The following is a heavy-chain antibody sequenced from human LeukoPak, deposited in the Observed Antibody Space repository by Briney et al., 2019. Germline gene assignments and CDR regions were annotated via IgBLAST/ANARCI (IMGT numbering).Heavy chain of an antibody. CDR1: GDSVSSNSAA. CDR3: ARVGSSGPGPFDP. D-gene: IGHD3-22*01. V-gene: IGHV6-1*01. Sequence: SQTLSLTCAISGDSVSSNSAAWNWIRQSPSRGLEWLGRTYYRSKWYNDYAVSVKSRITINPDTSKNQFSLQLNPVTAADTAVYYCARVGSSGPGPFDPWGQGTVVTVSS. J-gene: IGHJ3*01. CDR2: TYYRSKWYN.